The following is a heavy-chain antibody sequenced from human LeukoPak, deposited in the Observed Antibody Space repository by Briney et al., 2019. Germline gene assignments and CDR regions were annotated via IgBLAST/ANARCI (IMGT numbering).Heavy chain of an antibody. CDR1: GFSVSNYY. V-gene: IGHV3-69-1*01. CDR2: IRDSGET. J-gene: IGHJ5*02. Sequence: GGSLRLSCAGSGFSVSNYYMSWVRQAPGKGLEWVSLIRDSGETFYADSVKGRFTISRDNAKDSVHLQMNSLRAEDTAVYYCARVGERDKFALIEGRFDPWGQGTLVTVSS. CDR3: ARVGERDKFALIEGRFDP. D-gene: IGHD2-21*01.